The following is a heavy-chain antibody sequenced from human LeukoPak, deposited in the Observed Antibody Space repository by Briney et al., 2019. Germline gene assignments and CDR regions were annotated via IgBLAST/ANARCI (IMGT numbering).Heavy chain of an antibody. D-gene: IGHD3-10*01. V-gene: IGHV4-59*08. Sequence: SETLSLTCTVSGGSISSYYWSWIRQPPGKGLEWIGYIYYSGSTNYNPSLKRRVTISVDTSKNQFSLKVNSVTAADTALYYCARHSPVYYDFDYWGQGTLVTVSS. CDR3: ARHSPVYYDFDY. J-gene: IGHJ4*02. CDR2: IYYSGST. CDR1: GGSISSYY.